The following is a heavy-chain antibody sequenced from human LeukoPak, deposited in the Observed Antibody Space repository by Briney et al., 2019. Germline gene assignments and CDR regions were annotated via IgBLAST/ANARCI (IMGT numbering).Heavy chain of an antibody. Sequence: GGSLRLSCEASGFTFSTYGINWVRQAPGKGLEWVSIIYSGGSTFYADSVKGRFTISRDNSKNTLYLQMNSLRAEDTAVYYCARGGSYLSAFDIWGQGTMVTVSS. CDR1: GFTFSTYG. V-gene: IGHV3-53*01. J-gene: IGHJ3*02. CDR3: ARGGSYLSAFDI. CDR2: IYSGGST. D-gene: IGHD1-26*01.